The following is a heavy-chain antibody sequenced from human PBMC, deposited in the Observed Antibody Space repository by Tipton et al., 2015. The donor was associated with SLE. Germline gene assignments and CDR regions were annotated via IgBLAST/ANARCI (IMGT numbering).Heavy chain of an antibody. Sequence: TLSLTCAVYGGSFSGYYWSWIRQPPGKGLEWIGEINHSGSTNYNPSLKSRVTISVDTSKNQFSLKLRSVTAADTAVYYCARVVQLAGYFHHWGQGTLDTVSS. CDR2: INHSGST. CDR3: ARVVQLAGYFHH. CDR1: GGSFSGYY. J-gene: IGHJ1*01. V-gene: IGHV4-34*01. D-gene: IGHD6-6*01.